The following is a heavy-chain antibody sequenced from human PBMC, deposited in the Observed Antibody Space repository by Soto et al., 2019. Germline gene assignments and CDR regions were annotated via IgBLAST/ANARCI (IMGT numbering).Heavy chain of an antibody. J-gene: IGHJ4*02. V-gene: IGHV4-61*02. CDR1: GGSVSDETYY. Sequence: SETLSLTCSVSGGSVSDETYYWSWIRQPAGKGLEWIGRIYTSGSTDYNPSLNSRVTISIDTSKNQFSLKVTSVTAADTAVYYCARERMGHFDYWGQGTLVTVSS. CDR3: ARERMGHFDY. CDR2: IYTSGST. D-gene: IGHD2-8*01.